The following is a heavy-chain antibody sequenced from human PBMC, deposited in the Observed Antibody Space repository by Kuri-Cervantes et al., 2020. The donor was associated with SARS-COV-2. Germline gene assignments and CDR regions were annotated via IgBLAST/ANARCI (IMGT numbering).Heavy chain of an antibody. CDR1: GYSINSGYY. CDR2: IYHSGST. V-gene: IGHV4-38-2*01. D-gene: IGHD6-13*01. CDR3: ARQHLGYYMDV. Sequence: ESLKISCAVSGYSINSGYYWGWIRQPPGKGLEWIGSIYHSGSTHYNPSLKSRVSISVDTSRNQFPLKVSSVTAADTAVYSCARQHLGYYMDVWGKGTTVTVSS. J-gene: IGHJ6*03.